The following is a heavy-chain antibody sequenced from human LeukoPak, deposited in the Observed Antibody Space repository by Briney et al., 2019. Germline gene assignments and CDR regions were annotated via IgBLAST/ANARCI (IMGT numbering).Heavy chain of an antibody. CDR3: AKDYSKTGYYGSGTYYRPNWFDP. CDR2: IYSGGST. D-gene: IGHD3-10*01. Sequence: GGSLRLSCAASGFTVSSNYMSWVRQAPGKGLEWVSIIYSGGSTFYADSVKGRFTISRDNSKNTLYLQMNSLRAEDTAVYYCAKDYSKTGYYGSGTYYRPNWFDPWGQGTLVTVSS. J-gene: IGHJ5*02. V-gene: IGHV3-53*05. CDR1: GFTVSSNY.